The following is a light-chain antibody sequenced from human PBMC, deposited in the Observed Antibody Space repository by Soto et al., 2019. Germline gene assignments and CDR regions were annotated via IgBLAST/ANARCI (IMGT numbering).Light chain of an antibody. V-gene: IGLV2-18*01. CDR1: SSDVGSYNR. Sequence: LTQPHSVSGSPGQSVTISCTGTSSDVGSYNRVSWYQQPPGTAPKLMIYEVSNRPSGVPDRFSGSKSGNTASLTISGLQAEDEADYYCSLYTSSSTYVFGTGTKVTVL. J-gene: IGLJ1*01. CDR2: EVS. CDR3: SLYTSSSTYV.